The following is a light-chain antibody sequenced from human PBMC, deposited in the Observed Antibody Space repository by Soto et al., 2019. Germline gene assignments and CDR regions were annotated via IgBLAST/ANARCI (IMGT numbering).Light chain of an antibody. CDR2: GAS. CDR3: QQYNNWPAWT. J-gene: IGKJ1*01. Sequence: EIVMTQSPATLSVSPGERATLSCRASQSVSSNLAWYQQKPGQAPRLLIYGASTRATGIPARFSGSASGTEFTLTISSLQSEDFAVYYCQQYNNWPAWTLGQLTKVEIK. V-gene: IGKV3-15*01. CDR1: QSVSSN.